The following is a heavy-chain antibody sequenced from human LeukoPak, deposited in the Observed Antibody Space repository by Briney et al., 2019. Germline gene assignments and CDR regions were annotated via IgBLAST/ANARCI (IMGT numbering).Heavy chain of an antibody. J-gene: IGHJ3*02. D-gene: IGHD3-22*01. V-gene: IGHV3-23*01. CDR1: GFTFGIYA. Sequence: GGSVSLSCAPSGFTFGIYAMRWVRQAPGKGLEWDSAISGSGGSTYFADSVKGRFTISRDNSKNTLYLQMNSLRAEVTAVYYCAKDRTMIVPGAFDIWGQGTMVTVSS. CDR2: ISGSGGST. CDR3: AKDRTMIVPGAFDI.